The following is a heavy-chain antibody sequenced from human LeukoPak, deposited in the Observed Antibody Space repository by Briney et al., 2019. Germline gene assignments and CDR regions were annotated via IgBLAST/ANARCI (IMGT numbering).Heavy chain of an antibody. CDR3: ARGWDTGYSYYGMDV. Sequence: SQALSLTCTVSGGSISSGGYYWSWIRQPPGKGPEWIGYIYYSGNTNYNPSLKSRVTLSVDKSTNQLFLKLSSVTAADTAVYYCARGWDTGYSYYGMDVWGPGTTVTVSS. V-gene: IGHV4-61*08. D-gene: IGHD5-18*01. CDR1: GGSISSGGYY. J-gene: IGHJ6*02. CDR2: IYYSGNT.